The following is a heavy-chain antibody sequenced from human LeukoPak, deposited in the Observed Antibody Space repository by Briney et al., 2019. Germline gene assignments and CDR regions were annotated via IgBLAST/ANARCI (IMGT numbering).Heavy chain of an antibody. D-gene: IGHD1-1*01. CDR1: GGSFSGYY. Sequence: SETLSLTCAVYGGSFSGYYWSWIRQPPGKGLEWIGEINHSGSTNYNPSLKSRVTISVDTSKNQFSLKLSSVTAADTAVYYCARAASRHSTKYYYGMDVWGRGTTVTVSS. CDR2: INHSGST. J-gene: IGHJ6*02. V-gene: IGHV4-34*01. CDR3: ARAASRHSTKYYYGMDV.